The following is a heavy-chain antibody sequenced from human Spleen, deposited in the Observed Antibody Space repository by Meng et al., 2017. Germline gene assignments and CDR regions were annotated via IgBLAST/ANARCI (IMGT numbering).Heavy chain of an antibody. V-gene: IGHV4-39*07. J-gene: IGHJ4*02. CDR3: ARGAVAGKYYFDY. D-gene: IGHD6-19*01. Sequence: SETLSLTCTVSGGSISSSSYYWGWIRQPPGKGLEWIGSIYYSGSTYYNPSLKSRVTISVDTSKNQFSLKLSSVTAADTAVYCCARGAVAGKYYFDYWGQGTLVTVSS. CDR1: GGSISSSSYY. CDR2: IYYSGST.